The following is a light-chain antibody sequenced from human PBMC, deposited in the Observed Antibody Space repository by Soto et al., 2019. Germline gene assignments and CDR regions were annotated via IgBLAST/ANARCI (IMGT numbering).Light chain of an antibody. J-gene: IGKJ5*01. CDR2: DAS. CDR3: QQRSNWPPIT. Sequence: EIELTQSPATLSLSPRQGVTLXGRASQSVSSYFAWYQQKTGQAPRLLLYDASNRATGIPARFSGSGSGTDFTLTISSLEPEDFAVYYCQQRSNWPPITFGQGTRLEIK. V-gene: IGKV3-11*01. CDR1: QSVSSY.